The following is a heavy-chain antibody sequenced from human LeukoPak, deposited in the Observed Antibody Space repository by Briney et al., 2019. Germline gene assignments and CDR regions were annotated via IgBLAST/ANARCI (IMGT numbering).Heavy chain of an antibody. CDR2: INTSGST. CDR1: GGSISSYY. D-gene: IGHD3-10*01. CDR3: ARAAFGYYGSGSYYKSGFDY. J-gene: IGHJ4*02. V-gene: IGHV4-4*07. Sequence: SETLSLTCTVSGGSISSYYWSWIRQPAGKGLEWIGRINTSGSTNYNPSLKSRVTISVDTSKNQFSLRLSSLTAADTAVYYCARAAFGYYGSGSYYKSGFDYWGQGTLVTVSS.